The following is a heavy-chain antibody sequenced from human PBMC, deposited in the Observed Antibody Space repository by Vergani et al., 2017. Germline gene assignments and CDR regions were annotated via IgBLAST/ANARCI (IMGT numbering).Heavy chain of an antibody. J-gene: IGHJ6*03. Sequence: EVQLVQSGAEVKTPGESLRISCKGSGYSFTSYWISWVRQMPGKGLEWMGRIDPSDSYTNYSPSFQGHVTISADKSISTAYLQWSSLKASDTAMYYCARHSEVLLWFGELYYYYMDVWGKGTTVTVSS. V-gene: IGHV5-10-1*03. CDR3: ARHSEVLLWFGELYYYYMDV. CDR1: GYSFTSYW. CDR2: IDPSDSYT. D-gene: IGHD3-10*01.